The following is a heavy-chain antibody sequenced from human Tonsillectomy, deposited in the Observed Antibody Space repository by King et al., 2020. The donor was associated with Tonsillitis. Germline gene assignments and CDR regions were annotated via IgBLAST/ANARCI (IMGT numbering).Heavy chain of an antibody. CDR2: SYASGRT. CDR1: GGSLSSGTYY. J-gene: IGHJ2*01. D-gene: IGHD6-13*01. V-gene: IGHV4-61*02. CDR3: VRQYSSSRYWNWYLDL. Sequence: QLQESGPGLVKPAQTLSVTCTVSGGSLSSGTYYWTCIRQFAGKGLEWIGRSYASGRTDYNPSLKSRVTMSIDTSTNQFSLEMKSVTAADTAVYFCVRQYSSSRYWNWYLDLWGRGTLAT.